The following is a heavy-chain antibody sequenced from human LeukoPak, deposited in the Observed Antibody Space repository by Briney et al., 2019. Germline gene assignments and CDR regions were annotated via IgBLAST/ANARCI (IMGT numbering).Heavy chain of an antibody. J-gene: IGHJ1*01. V-gene: IGHV1-69*01. CDR1: GGTFSSYA. CDR2: IIPIFGTA. D-gene: IGHD2-2*02. Sequence: GSSVKVSCKASGGTFSSYAISWLRQAPGQGLEWMGGIIPIFGTANYAQKFQGRVTITADESTSTAYMELSSLRSEDTAVYYCAREGIPAAIDTSKYFQHWGQGTLVTVSS. CDR3: AREGIPAAIDTSKYFQH.